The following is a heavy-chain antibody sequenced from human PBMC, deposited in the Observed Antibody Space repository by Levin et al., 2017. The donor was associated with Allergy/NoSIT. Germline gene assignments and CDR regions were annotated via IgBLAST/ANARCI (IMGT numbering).Heavy chain of an antibody. Sequence: PGGSLRLSCSASGFTFSSYSMNWVRQAPGKGLEWVSSINPSSAIIHYADSVKGRFTVSRDNAKNSLYLQMNGLRTEDTAVYYCARDRGFGDYDFYYWGQGTLVTVSS. D-gene: IGHD4-17*01. V-gene: IGHV3-21*01. CDR1: GFTFSSYS. CDR2: INPSSAII. J-gene: IGHJ4*02. CDR3: ARDRGFGDYDFYY.